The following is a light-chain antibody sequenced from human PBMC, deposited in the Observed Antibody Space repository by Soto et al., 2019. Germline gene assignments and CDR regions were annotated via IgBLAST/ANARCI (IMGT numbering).Light chain of an antibody. Sequence: DIQMTQSPSSLSASVGDRVTITCRASQSVSNYLNWYQHKPGRAPNLLIHTASSLRSGVPSRFSGSGSGTDFTLTISSVQPEDFATYYCQQSHSIPYTFGQGTELEIK. CDR3: QQSHSIPYT. CDR2: TAS. CDR1: QSVSNY. V-gene: IGKV1-39*01. J-gene: IGKJ2*01.